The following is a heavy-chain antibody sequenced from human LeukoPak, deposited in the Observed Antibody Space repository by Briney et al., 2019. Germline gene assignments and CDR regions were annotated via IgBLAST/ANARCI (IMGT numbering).Heavy chain of an antibody. V-gene: IGHV3-30*02. Sequence: GGSLRLSCAASGFTFSNYWMSWVRQAPGKGLEWVAFIRYDGSNKYYADSVKGRFTISRDNSKNTLYLQMNSLRAEDTAVYYCAKGTVVRSYYFDYWGQGTLVTVSS. CDR3: AKGTVVRSYYFDY. D-gene: IGHD4-23*01. CDR2: IRYDGSNK. CDR1: GFTFSNYW. J-gene: IGHJ4*02.